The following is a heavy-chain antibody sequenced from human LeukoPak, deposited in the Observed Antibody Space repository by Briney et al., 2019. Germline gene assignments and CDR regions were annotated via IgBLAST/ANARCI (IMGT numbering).Heavy chain of an antibody. J-gene: IGHJ1*01. CDR3: AGSGAGSVEYYYDSSGDSAEYFQH. V-gene: IGHV4-34*01. CDR2: INHSGST. CDR1: GGSFSGYY. Sequence: PSETLSLXCAVYGGSFSGYYWSWIRQPPGKELEWIGEINHSGSTNYNPSLKSRVTISVDTSKNQFSLKLSSVTAADTAVYYCAGSGAGSVEYYYDSSGDSAEYFQHWGQGTLVTVSS. D-gene: IGHD3-22*01.